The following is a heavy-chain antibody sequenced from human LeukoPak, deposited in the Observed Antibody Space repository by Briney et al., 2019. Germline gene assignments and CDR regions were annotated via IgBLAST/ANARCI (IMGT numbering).Heavy chain of an antibody. V-gene: IGHV4-59*08. CDR3: AGAYYYSSGAFDI. CDR1: GGSISNYY. J-gene: IGHJ3*02. CDR2: VYYTGTT. D-gene: IGHD3-22*01. Sequence: PSETLSLTCTVSGGSISNYYWSWIRQPPGKGLEWLGNVYYTGTTYYNPSLKSRVTLSLDTSKSQFSLKLSSVTAADTAVYYCAGAYYYSSGAFDIWGQGTMVTVSS.